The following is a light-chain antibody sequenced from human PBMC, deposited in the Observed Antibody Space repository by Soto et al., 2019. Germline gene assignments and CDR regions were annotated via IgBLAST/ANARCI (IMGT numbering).Light chain of an antibody. V-gene: IGKV3-15*01. CDR1: QSVSSN. J-gene: IGKJ4*01. CDR3: QQYNNWPLT. CDR2: GAS. Sequence: IVMTQSPATLSVSPGERATLSCRASQSVSSNLAWYQQTPGQAPRLLIYGASTRATGIPARFSGSGSATEFTLTISSLQSEDFAVYYCQQYNNWPLTFGGGNKV.